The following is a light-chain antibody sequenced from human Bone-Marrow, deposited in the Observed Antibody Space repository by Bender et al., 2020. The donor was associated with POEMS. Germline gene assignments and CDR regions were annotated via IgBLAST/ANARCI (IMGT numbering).Light chain of an antibody. CDR2: GNS. V-gene: IGLV1-44*01. CDR3: GSYTSTSTYV. CDR1: GSNIGGNS. Sequence: QSVLTQPPSASGTPGQRVTISCSGSGSNIGGNSVYWYQQLPGTAPKLLIYGNSNRPSGVPDRFSGSKSGNTASLTISGLQADDEADYYCGSYTSTSTYVFGTGTKVTVL. J-gene: IGLJ1*01.